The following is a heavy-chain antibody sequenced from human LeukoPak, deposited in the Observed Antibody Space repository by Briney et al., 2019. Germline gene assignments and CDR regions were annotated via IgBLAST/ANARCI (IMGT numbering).Heavy chain of an antibody. CDR3: ARTLTTWPYYFDF. V-gene: IGHV1-2*02. J-gene: IGHJ4*02. D-gene: IGHD4/OR15-4a*01. CDR1: GYTLPDHY. Sequence: GASVKVPCKTSGYTLPDHYILWVRQAPGQGLEWMGWINPNSGGTKYAQNFQGRVTMTRDTSISTAYMELISLRSDDTAVYYCARTLTTWPYYFDFWGQGTLVTVSS. CDR2: INPNSGGT.